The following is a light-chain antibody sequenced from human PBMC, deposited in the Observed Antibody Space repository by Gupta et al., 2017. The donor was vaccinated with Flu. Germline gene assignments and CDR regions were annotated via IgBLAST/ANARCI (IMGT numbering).Light chain of an antibody. V-gene: IGLV2-23*01. J-gene: IGLJ2*01. CDR2: EGS. CDR3: CSYAGSSTL. CDR1: SSDVGSYNL. Sequence: QSALTQPAAVSGSPGQSITISCTGTSSDVGSYNLVSWYQQHPGKAPKLMMYEGSKRPSGVSNRFSGSKSGNKAYLTISGLQAEDEADDYCCSYAGSSTLFGGGTKLTVL.